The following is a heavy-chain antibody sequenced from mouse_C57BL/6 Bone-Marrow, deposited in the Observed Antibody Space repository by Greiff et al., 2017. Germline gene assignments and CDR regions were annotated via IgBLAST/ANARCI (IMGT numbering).Heavy chain of an antibody. V-gene: IGHV2-2*01. D-gene: IGHD4-1*01. J-gene: IGHJ3*01. CDR1: GFSFTSYG. CDR2: LWSGGST. CDR3: ARNGGSGRGFAY. Sequence: VKLVESGPGLVQPSQSLSITCTVSGFSFTSYGVHCVRQSPGKGLEWLGVLWSGGSTDYNAAFISRLSISKDNSKGHVFFEMNSLQADDTAIYYCARNGGSGRGFAYWGQGTLVTVSA.